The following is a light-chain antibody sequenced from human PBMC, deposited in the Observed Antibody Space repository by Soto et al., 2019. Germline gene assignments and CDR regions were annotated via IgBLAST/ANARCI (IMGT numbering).Light chain of an antibody. J-gene: IGLJ3*02. CDR3: LLYYGGAQV. Sequence: QAVVTQEPSLTVSPGETVTLTCASSTGAVTSGYYPNWFQQKPGQAPRPLIYSISNKHSWTPARFSSSLLGDKAALTLSGVQPEDEAEYYCLLYYGGAQVFGGGTKVTVL. CDR1: TGAVTSGYY. CDR2: SIS. V-gene: IGLV7-43*01.